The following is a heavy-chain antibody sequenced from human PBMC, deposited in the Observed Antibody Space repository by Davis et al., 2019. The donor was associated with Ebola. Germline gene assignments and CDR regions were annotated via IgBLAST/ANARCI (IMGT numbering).Heavy chain of an antibody. V-gene: IGHV3-74*01. CDR3: ARADYGEFYYYSMDV. J-gene: IGHJ6*02. D-gene: IGHD4-17*01. CDR1: GFIFSSYW. CDR2: INTNGSST. Sequence: GESLKISCAASGFIFSSYWMHWVRQAPGKGLVWVSRINTNGSSTRYADSVKGRFTISRDNAKNTLYLQMNSLRAEDTAVYYCARADYGEFYYYSMDVWGQGTTVTVSS.